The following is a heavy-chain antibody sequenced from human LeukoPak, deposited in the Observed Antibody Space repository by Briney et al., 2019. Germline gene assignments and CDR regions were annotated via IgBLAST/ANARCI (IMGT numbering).Heavy chain of an antibody. CDR2: ISSSSSYI. J-gene: IGHJ4*02. D-gene: IGHD6-19*01. V-gene: IGHV3-21*01. CDR3: ARDKEAVAGTLDY. Sequence: PGGSLTLSRAASGLTFSSYSMNWVRQAPGKGLEWVSSISSSSSYIYYADSVKGRFSISRDNAKKSLYLQMNSLRAEDTAVYYCARDKEAVAGTLDYWGQGTLVTVTS. CDR1: GLTFSSYS.